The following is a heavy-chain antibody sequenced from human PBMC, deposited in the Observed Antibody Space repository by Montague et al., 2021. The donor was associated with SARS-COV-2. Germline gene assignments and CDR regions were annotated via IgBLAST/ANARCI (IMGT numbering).Heavy chain of an antibody. D-gene: IGHD3-3*01. CDR2: ISWDGGST. V-gene: IGHV3-43D*03. J-gene: IGHJ4*02. CDR1: GFTFDDYA. CDR3: AKTDLWSGYYFDY. Sequence: SLRLSCAASGFTFDDYAMHWVRQAPGKGLEWVSLISWDGGSTYYADSVKGRFTISRDNSKNSLYLQMNSLRAEDTALYYCAKTDLWSGYYFDYWGQGTLVTVSS.